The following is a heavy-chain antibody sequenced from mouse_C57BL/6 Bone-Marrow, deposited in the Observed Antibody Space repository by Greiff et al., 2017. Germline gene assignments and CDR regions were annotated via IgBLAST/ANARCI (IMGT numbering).Heavy chain of an antibody. CDR3: TTLLRFAY. D-gene: IGHD1-1*01. V-gene: IGHV14-4*01. Sequence: VHVKQSGAELVRPGASVKLSCTASGFNIKDDYMHWVKQRPEQGLEWIGWIDPENGDTEYASKFQGKATITADTSSNTAYLQLSSLTSEDTAVYYCTTLLRFAYWGQGTLVTVSA. CDR2: IDPENGDT. CDR1: GFNIKDDY. J-gene: IGHJ3*01.